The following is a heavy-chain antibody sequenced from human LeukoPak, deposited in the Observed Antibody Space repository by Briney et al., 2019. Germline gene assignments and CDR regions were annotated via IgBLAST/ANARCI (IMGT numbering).Heavy chain of an antibody. CDR1: GGTFNTYG. J-gene: IGHJ4*02. CDR2: IIPISGTT. D-gene: IGHD6-13*01. Sequence: ASVKVSCKTSGGTFNTYGISWVRQAPGQGLEWMGGIIPISGTTNYAQKFQGRVTITADESTSTAYMEVSSLRSEDTAVYYCARDQQPGGDSSSSFDYWGQGSLVTVSP. CDR3: ARDQQPGGDSSSSFDY. V-gene: IGHV1-69*01.